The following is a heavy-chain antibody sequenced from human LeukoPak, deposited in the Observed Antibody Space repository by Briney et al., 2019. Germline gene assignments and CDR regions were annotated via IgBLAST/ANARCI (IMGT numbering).Heavy chain of an antibody. CDR2: ISSSSSYM. J-gene: IGHJ4*02. D-gene: IGHD2-2*01. CDR3: AREPAADQRFDY. V-gene: IGHV3-21*01. Sequence: GGSLRLSCTASGFTFSNYSMNWVRQAPGKGLEWVSSISSSSSYMYYADSVKGRFTISRDNDKNSLYLQMNSLRAEDTAVYYCAREPAADQRFDYWGQGTLVTVSS. CDR1: GFTFSNYS.